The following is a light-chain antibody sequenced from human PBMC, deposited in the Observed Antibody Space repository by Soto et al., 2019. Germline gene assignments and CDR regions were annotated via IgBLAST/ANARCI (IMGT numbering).Light chain of an antibody. CDR2: QIP. Sequence: DVVLTQTPLSSPVTLGQPASISCRSSQSLVYSDGNTYLRWLQQRPGQPPRLLIYQIPNRFSGVTHRCSSRGAGTDFSLKISRVEAEDVFVYYCMQFAHFPRTFGQGTKLEI. V-gene: IGKV2-24*01. CDR1: QSLVYSDGNTY. J-gene: IGKJ1*01. CDR3: MQFAHFPRT.